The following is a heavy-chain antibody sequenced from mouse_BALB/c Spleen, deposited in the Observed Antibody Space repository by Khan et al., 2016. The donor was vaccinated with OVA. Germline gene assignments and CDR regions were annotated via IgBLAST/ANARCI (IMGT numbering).Heavy chain of an antibody. D-gene: IGHD2-10*01. Sequence: QVQLKESGPGLVAPSQTLSITCTISGFSLTNYGVHWVRQPPGKGLEWLVGIWSDGSTTYNSALKSRLTISKENSKSQVFLKMNSLQTDDTAMYFCARQPYYHYDIMDYWGQGTSVTVSS. CDR1: GFSLTNYG. V-gene: IGHV2-6-1*01. CDR2: IWSDGST. CDR3: ARQPYYHYDIMDY. J-gene: IGHJ4*01.